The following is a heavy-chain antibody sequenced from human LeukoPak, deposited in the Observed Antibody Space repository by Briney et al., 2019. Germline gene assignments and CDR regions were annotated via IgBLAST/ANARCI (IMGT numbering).Heavy chain of an antibody. CDR3: ARGAIFVGGVGAQDY. Sequence: GGSLRLSCAASGFTVTGNYMSWVRQAPGKGLEWVSVIYSGGSTFYADSVKGRFTISRDNSKNTLFLQMHSLRAEDTAGYYCARGAIFVGGVGAQDYWGQGTLVTVSS. D-gene: IGHD1-26*01. J-gene: IGHJ4*02. CDR2: IYSGGST. CDR1: GFTVTGNY. V-gene: IGHV3-53*01.